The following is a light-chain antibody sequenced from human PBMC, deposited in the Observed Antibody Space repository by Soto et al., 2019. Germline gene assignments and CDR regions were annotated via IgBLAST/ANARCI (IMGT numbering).Light chain of an antibody. Sequence: EIVLTHSPGTLSLSPVERATLSCRSSQSVSSSYLAWYHQKPGQAPRLLIFGASSRATGISDRFSGSGSGTEFSLTITSLQPEDFASYYCQQYNSYSEAFGQGTKVDIK. CDR2: GAS. CDR3: QQYNSYSEA. V-gene: IGKV3-20*01. J-gene: IGKJ1*01. CDR1: QSVSSSY.